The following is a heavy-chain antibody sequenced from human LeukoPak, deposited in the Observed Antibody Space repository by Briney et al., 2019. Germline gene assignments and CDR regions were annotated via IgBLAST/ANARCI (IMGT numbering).Heavy chain of an antibody. V-gene: IGHV4-4*07. CDR1: GGSISSYY. J-gene: IGHJ4*02. D-gene: IGHD3-10*01. CDR2: IYTSGST. CDR3: ARFNEVRGGYYFDY. Sequence: SETLSLTCTVSGGSISSYYWSWIRQPAGKGLEWIGRIYTSGSTNYNPSLKSRVTMSVDTSKNQFSLKLSSVTAADTAVYYCARFNEVRGGYYFDYWGQGTLVTVSS.